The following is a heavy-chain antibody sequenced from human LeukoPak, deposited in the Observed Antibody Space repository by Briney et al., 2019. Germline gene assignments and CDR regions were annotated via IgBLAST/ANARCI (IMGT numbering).Heavy chain of an antibody. J-gene: IGHJ4*02. CDR1: GYTFTSYD. CDR3: ARATVTGYCSGGSCYHLDY. D-gene: IGHD2-15*01. CDR2: MNPNSGNT. V-gene: IGHV1-8*01. Sequence: ASVTVSCMPSGYTFTSYDINWVRQATGQGLEWMRWMNPNSGNTGYAQKFQGRVTMTRNTSTSTAYMELSSLRSEDTAAYYCARATVTGYCSGGSCYHLDYWGQGALVTVSS.